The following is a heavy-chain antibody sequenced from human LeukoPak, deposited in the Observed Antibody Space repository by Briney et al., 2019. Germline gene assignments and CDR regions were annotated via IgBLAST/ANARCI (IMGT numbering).Heavy chain of an antibody. J-gene: IGHJ2*01. CDR1: AFTFISYA. V-gene: IGHV3-23*01. CDR3: AKVPPSPGWWYFDL. Sequence: PGGSLSLSCAASAFTFISYAMSWVPQAPGKELEWVSDITGRGASTSYADSVKGRFTISRDNSMNTLYLQMNSLRAEDTAVYYCAKVPPSPGWWYFDLWGRGTLVTVSS. CDR2: ITGRGAST.